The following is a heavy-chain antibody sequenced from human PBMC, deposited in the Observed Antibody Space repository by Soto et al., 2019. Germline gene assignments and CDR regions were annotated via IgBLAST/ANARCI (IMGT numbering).Heavy chain of an antibody. V-gene: IGHV4-31*03. D-gene: IGHD2-21*02. J-gene: IGHJ4*02. Sequence: QVQLQESGPGLVKPSQTLSLTCTVSGGSISSGGYYWSWIRQHPGKGLEWIGYIYYSGSTYYNPSLKSRVTISVYTSKNQFSLKLSSVTAADTAVYYCAGGGDSLDKPPGVYWGQGTLVTVSS. CDR1: GGSISSGGYY. CDR2: IYYSGST. CDR3: AGGGDSLDKPPGVY.